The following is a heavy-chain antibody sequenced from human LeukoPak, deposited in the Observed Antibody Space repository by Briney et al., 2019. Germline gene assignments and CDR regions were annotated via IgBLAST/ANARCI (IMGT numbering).Heavy chain of an antibody. CDR1: GGSISSYY. CDR3: ARVRAAGGLDY. V-gene: IGHV4-59*01. Sequence: SSETLSLTCTVSGGSISSYYWSWIRQPPGKGLEWIGYIYYSGSTNYNPSLKSRVTISVDTSKNQFSLKLSSVTAADTAVYYCARVRAAGGLDYWGQGTLVTVSS. D-gene: IGHD6-13*01. J-gene: IGHJ4*02. CDR2: IYYSGST.